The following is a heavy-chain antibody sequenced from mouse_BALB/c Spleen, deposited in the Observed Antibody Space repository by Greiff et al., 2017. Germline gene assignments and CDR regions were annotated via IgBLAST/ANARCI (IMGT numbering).Heavy chain of an antibody. V-gene: IGHV1S29*02. CDR1: GYTFTDYN. CDR3: ARGGLPGYAMDY. CDR2: IYPYNGGT. Sequence: EVQLQQSGPELVKPGASVKISCKASGYTFTDYNMHWVKQSHGKSLEWIGYIYPYNGGTGYNQKFKSKATLTVDNSSSTAYMELRSLTSEDSAVYYCARGGLPGYAMDYWGQGTSVTVSS. J-gene: IGHJ4*01.